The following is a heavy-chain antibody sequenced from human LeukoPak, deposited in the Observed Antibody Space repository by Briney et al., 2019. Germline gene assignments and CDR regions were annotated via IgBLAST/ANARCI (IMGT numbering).Heavy chain of an antibody. CDR2: INPNSGGT. CDR3: ARDPLVGYYYMDV. CDR1: GYTFTGYY. V-gene: IGHV1-2*02. Sequence: ASLKVSCKASGYTFTGYYMHWVRQAPGQGLEWMGWINPNSGGTNYAQKFQGRVTMTRDTSISTAYMELSRLRSDDTAVYYCARDPLVGYYYMDVWGKGTTVTVSS. J-gene: IGHJ6*03.